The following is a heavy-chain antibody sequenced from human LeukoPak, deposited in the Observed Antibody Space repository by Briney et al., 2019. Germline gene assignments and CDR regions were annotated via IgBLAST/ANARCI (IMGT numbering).Heavy chain of an antibody. V-gene: IGHV3-66*01. CDR2: YSGGST. D-gene: IGHD4-11*01. Sequence: PGGSLRLSCAASGFTVSSNYMSWVRQAPGKGLEWVSIYSGGSTYYADSVKGRFTISRDNSKNTLYLQMNSLRAEDTAVYYCARDISANSPAFDIWGQGTMVTVSS. CDR3: ARDISANSPAFDI. CDR1: GFTVSSNY. J-gene: IGHJ3*02.